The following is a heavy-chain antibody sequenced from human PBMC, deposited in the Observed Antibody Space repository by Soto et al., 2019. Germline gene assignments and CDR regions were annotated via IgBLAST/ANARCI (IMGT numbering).Heavy chain of an antibody. J-gene: IGHJ4*02. CDR2: INHGGST. CDR3: ASGGQTIIPKD. Sequence: QVQLQQWGAGLLKPSETLSLTCAVYGGSFSGYYWSWIRQPPGKGLDWIGEINHGGSTKYNPSLKSRVPISIDTSKNQFSLKLSSVTAADTAVYYCASGGQTIIPKDWGQGTLVTVSS. CDR1: GGSFSGYY. V-gene: IGHV4-34*02. D-gene: IGHD5-12*01.